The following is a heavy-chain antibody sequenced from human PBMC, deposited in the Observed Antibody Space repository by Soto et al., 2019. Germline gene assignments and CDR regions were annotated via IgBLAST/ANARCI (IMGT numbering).Heavy chain of an antibody. CDR2: INHSGST. V-gene: IGHV4-34*01. D-gene: IGHD3-10*01. Sequence: PSETLSLTCAVYGGSFSGYYWSWIRQPPGKGLEWIGEINHSGSTNYNPSLKSRVTISVDTSKNQFSLKLSSVTAADTAVYYCARDAGRWFGELCMDVWGQGTTVTVSS. CDR3: ARDAGRWFGELCMDV. CDR1: GGSFSGYY. J-gene: IGHJ6*02.